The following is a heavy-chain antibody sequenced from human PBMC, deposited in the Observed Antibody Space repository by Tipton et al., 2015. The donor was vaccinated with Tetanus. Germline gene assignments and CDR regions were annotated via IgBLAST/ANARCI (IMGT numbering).Heavy chain of an antibody. J-gene: IGHJ6*02. CDR1: GYTFTGYY. V-gene: IGHV1-2*02. CDR3: ARDRGDSFYYGMAG. D-gene: IGHD2-21*01. Sequence: QLGQSGAEVKKPGASVKVSCKASGYTFTGYYMYWVRQATGQGLEWMGWIDTNSGGTVYAQKLQGRVPMTRDTSISTAYMELRSLISDDTAVYYCARDRGDSFYYGMAGWGPGTSVSV. CDR2: IDTNSGGT.